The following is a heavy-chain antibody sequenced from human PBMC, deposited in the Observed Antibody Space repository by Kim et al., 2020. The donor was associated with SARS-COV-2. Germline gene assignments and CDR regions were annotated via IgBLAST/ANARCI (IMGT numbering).Heavy chain of an antibody. Sequence: GGSLRLSCAASGFTFSSYWMSWVRQAPGKGLEWAANIKQDGSEKYYVDSVKGRFTISRDNAKNSLYLQMNSLRAEDTAVYYCARVVLDFWSGPPGYFDYWGQGTLVTVSS. CDR3: ARVVLDFWSGPPGYFDY. CDR1: GFTFSSYW. J-gene: IGHJ4*02. V-gene: IGHV3-7*03. CDR2: IKQDGSEK. D-gene: IGHD3-3*01.